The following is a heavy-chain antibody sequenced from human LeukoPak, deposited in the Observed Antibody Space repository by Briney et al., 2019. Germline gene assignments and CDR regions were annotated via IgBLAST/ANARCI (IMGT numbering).Heavy chain of an antibody. CDR3: TKDQGQGIWTDLNY. CDR2: SSGSGGST. Sequence: GGSLRLSCAASGFTFSSYAMSWVRQPPGKGLEWVSDSSGSGGSTYYADSVNGRFNISRDNSKNTLYLQMNSLGAEDTAVYYCTKDQGQGIWTDLNYWGRGNLVTVSS. D-gene: IGHD3/OR15-3a*01. CDR1: GFTFSSYA. J-gene: IGHJ4*02. V-gene: IGHV3-23*01.